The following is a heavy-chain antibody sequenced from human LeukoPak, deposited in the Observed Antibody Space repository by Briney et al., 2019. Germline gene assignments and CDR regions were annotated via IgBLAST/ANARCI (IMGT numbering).Heavy chain of an antibody. V-gene: IGHV5-51*01. CDR1: GYSFTSYW. J-gene: IGHJ5*02. CDR3: ARLGGRLLLPQWDNWFDP. CDR2: IYPGDSDT. Sequence: GESLKISCKGSGYSFTSYWIGWVRQMPGKGLEWMGIIYPGDSDTRYSPSFQGQVTISADKSISTAYLQWSSLKASDTAMYYCARLGGRLLLPQWDNWFDPWGQGTLVTVSS. D-gene: IGHD2-15*01.